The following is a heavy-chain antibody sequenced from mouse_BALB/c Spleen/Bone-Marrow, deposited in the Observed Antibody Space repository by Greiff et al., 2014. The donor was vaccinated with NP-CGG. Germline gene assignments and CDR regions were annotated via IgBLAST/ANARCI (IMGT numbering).Heavy chain of an antibody. J-gene: IGHJ2*01. CDR3: AREGRLLYYFDY. CDR2: ISDGGSYT. V-gene: IGHV5-4*02. Sequence: VQLKESGGGLVKPGGSLKLSCAASGFTFSDYYMYWVRQTPEKRLEWVATISDGGSYTYYPDSVKGRFTISRDNAKNNLYLQMSSLKSEDTAMYYCAREGRLLYYFDYWGQGTTLTVSS. D-gene: IGHD1-2*01. CDR1: GFTFSDYY.